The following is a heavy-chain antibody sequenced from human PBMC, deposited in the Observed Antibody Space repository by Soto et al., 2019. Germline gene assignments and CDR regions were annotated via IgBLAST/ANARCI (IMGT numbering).Heavy chain of an antibody. CDR2: ISGSGGST. V-gene: IGHV3-23*01. CDR3: AKGGNIVVVPAAKHDAFDI. D-gene: IGHD2-2*01. CDR1: GFTFSSYA. J-gene: IGHJ3*02. Sequence: GGSLRLSCAASGFTFSSYATSWVRQAPGKGLEWVSAISGSGGSTYYADSVKGRFTISRDNSKNTLYLQMNSLRAEDTAVYYCAKGGNIVVVPAAKHDAFDIWGPGTMVTVSS.